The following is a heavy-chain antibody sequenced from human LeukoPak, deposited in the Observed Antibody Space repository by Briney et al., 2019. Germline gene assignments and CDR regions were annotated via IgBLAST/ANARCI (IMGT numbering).Heavy chain of an antibody. CDR1: GFTFSAYA. D-gene: IGHD4-17*01. CDR2: IRGGGTSE. V-gene: IGHV3-23*01. J-gene: IGHJ3*02. Sequence: GGSLRLSCTASGFTFSAYAMMWVRQAPGKGPEWVSAIRGGGTSEFYADSVKGRFRISRDNSKDTLFLQMNSLRAEDTAVYYCARDPNGDFIGAFDMWGPGTMVTVSS. CDR3: ARDPNGDFIGAFDM.